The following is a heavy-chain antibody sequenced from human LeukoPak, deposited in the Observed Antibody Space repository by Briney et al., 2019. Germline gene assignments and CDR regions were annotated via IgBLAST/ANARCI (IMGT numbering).Heavy chain of an antibody. D-gene: IGHD2-21*01. V-gene: IGHV1-46*03. Sequence: ASVKVSCKASGYTFTGYYMHWVRQAPGQGLEWMGIINPSGGSTSYAQKFQGRVTMTRDTSTSTVYMELSSLRSEDTAVYYCARDIASHWFDPWGQGTLVTVSS. CDR1: GYTFTGYY. J-gene: IGHJ5*02. CDR2: INPSGGST. CDR3: ARDIASHWFDP.